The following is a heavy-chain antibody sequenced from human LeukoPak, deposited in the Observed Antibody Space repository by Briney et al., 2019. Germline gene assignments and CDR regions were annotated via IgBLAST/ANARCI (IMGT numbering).Heavy chain of an antibody. D-gene: IGHD4-11*01. Sequence: GGSLRLSCAASGFTFSSYAMTWVRQAPGKGLEWVSYIGGSGSPIYYADSVKGRFTISRDNAENSLYLQMNSLRAEDTAVYYCARDRDYSFDYWGQGTLVTVSS. CDR3: ARDRDYSFDY. CDR1: GFTFSSYA. V-gene: IGHV3-48*01. CDR2: IGGSGSPI. J-gene: IGHJ4*02.